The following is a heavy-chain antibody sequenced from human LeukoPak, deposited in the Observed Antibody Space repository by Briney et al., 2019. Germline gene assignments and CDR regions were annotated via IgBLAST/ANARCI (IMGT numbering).Heavy chain of an antibody. J-gene: IGHJ6*02. CDR3: VRDALRTAAGPYYYGMDV. CDR2: ISAYNANT. D-gene: IGHD6-13*01. CDR1: GYTFTNYG. Sequence: GASVKVSCKASGYTFTNYGISWVRQAPGQGLKWMGWISAYNANTNYAQKVQGRVTMTTDTSTSTGYMELRSLRSDDTAVYYCVRDALRTAAGPYYYGMDVWGQGTTVTVSS. V-gene: IGHV1-18*01.